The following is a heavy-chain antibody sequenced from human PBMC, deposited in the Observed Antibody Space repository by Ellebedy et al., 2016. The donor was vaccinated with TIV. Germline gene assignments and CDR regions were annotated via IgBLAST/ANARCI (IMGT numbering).Heavy chain of an antibody. V-gene: IGHV4-59*08. CDR2: IYDSGST. J-gene: IGHJ4*02. D-gene: IGHD6-13*01. CDR3: ARQVSNSSWYCFDY. CDR1: GGSISSYY. Sequence: MPSETLSLTCTVSGGSISSYYWSWIRQPPGKGLEWIGHIYDSGSTNYNSSLRSRVTISVDTSMNQFSLKLSSVTAADTAVYYCARQVSNSSWYCFDYWGQGTLVAVSS.